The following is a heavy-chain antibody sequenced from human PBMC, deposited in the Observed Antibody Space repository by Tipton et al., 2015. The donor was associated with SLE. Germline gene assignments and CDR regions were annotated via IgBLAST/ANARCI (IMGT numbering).Heavy chain of an antibody. Sequence: TLSLTCTVSGGSINSGSYYWSWIRQPAGKGLEWIGRIYTSASTIYNPSLKSRVTLSSDTSKNQFSLRVRSVTAADTAVYYCARGGGSYYDYWGQGTLVTVSS. D-gene: IGHD1-26*01. CDR2: IYTSAST. J-gene: IGHJ4*02. CDR3: ARGGGSYYDY. V-gene: IGHV4-61*02. CDR1: GGSINSGSYY.